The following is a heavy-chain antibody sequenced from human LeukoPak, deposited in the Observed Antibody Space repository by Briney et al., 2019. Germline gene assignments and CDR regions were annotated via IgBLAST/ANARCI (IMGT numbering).Heavy chain of an antibody. CDR3: ARDAGFHDYGDFFFDY. Sequence: GGSLRLSCAASEFTFSSYSMNWVRQAPGKGLEWVSYISRSSSTIYYADSVKGRFTISRDNAKTSLYLQMNSLRGEDTAVYYCARDAGFHDYGDFFFDYWGQGTLVTISS. V-gene: IGHV3-48*04. D-gene: IGHD4-17*01. CDR2: ISRSSSTI. J-gene: IGHJ4*02. CDR1: EFTFSSYS.